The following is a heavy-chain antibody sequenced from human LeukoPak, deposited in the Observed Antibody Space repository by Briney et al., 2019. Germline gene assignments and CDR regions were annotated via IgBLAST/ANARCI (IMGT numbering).Heavy chain of an antibody. J-gene: IGHJ4*02. V-gene: IGHV3-21*01. CDR3: ARGSYDILTGYSPFFFDY. CDR1: GFTFSSYS. CDR2: TSPSSSYK. Sequence: SGGSLRLSCAASGFTFSSYSMNWVRQAPGKGLEWVSSTSPSSSYKYYADSVKGRFTISRDNAKNSLYLQMNSLRAEDTAVYFCARGSYDILTGYSPFFFDYWGQGTLVTVSS. D-gene: IGHD3-9*01.